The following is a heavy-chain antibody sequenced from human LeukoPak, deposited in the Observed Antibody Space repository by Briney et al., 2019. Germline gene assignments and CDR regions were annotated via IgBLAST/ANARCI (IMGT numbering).Heavy chain of an antibody. J-gene: IGHJ4*02. CDR2: INHSGST. CDR3: ARGRSGGGGFDY. D-gene: IGHD3-10*01. Sequence: SETLSLTCTVSGGSISSSSYYWSWIRQPPGKGLEWIGEINHSGSTNYNPSLKSRVTISVDTSKNQFSLKLSSVTAADTAVYYCARGRSGGGGFDYWGQGTLVTVSS. CDR1: GGSISSSSYY. V-gene: IGHV4-39*07.